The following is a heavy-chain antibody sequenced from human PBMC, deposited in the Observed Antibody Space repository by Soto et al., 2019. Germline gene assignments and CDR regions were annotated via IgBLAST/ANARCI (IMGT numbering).Heavy chain of an antibody. Sequence: GGSLRLSCAASGFTFSSYAMSWVRQAPGKGLEWVAAISGSGGSTYYADSVKGRFTISRDNSKNTLYLQMNSLRAEDTAVYYCAKSLNIVVVVAASYYYGMDVWGQGTTVTAP. CDR3: AKSLNIVVVVAASYYYGMDV. J-gene: IGHJ6*02. D-gene: IGHD2-15*01. CDR1: GFTFSSYA. V-gene: IGHV3-23*01. CDR2: ISGSGGST.